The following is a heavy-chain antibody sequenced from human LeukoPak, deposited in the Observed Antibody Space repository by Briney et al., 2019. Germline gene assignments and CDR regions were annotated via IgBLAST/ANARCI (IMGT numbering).Heavy chain of an antibody. CDR1: GYTFTSYA. J-gene: IGHJ5*02. Sequence: ASVKVSCKASGYTFTSYAFHWVRQAPGQRLEWMGWISAGNGNTKYSQEFQGRVTITRDTSASTAYMELSSLRSEDMAVYYCARSQWELLPGGFDPWGQGTLVTVSS. CDR2: ISAGNGNT. CDR3: ARSQWELLPGGFDP. V-gene: IGHV1-3*03. D-gene: IGHD1-26*01.